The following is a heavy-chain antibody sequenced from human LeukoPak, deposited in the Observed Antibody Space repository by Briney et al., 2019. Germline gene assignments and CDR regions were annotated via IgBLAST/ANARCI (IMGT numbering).Heavy chain of an antibody. CDR1: GYTFTGYY. D-gene: IGHD3-22*01. V-gene: IGHV1-2*02. CDR2: INPNSGGT. CDR3: ARAQGDYYDSSGYPDY. Sequence: ASVKVSCKASGYTFTGYYMHWVRQAHGQGLEWMGWINPNSGGTNYAQKFQGRVTMTRDTSISTAYMELSRLRSDDTAVYYCARAQGDYYDSSGYPDYWGQGTLVTVSS. J-gene: IGHJ4*02.